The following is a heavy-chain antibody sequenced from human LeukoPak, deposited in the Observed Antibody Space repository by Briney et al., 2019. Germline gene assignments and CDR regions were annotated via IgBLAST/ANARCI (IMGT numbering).Heavy chain of an antibody. V-gene: IGHV4-59*01. D-gene: IGHD2-15*01. J-gene: IGHJ4*02. CDR3: ARGYSAFLGYCSGGSCYGGFDY. Sequence: TSSETLSLTCTVSGGSISSYYWSWIRQPPGKGLEWIGYIYYSGSTNYNPSLKSRVTISVDTSKNQFSLKLSSVTAADTAVYYCARGYSAFLGYCSGGSCYGGFDYWGQGTLVTVSS. CDR2: IYYSGST. CDR1: GGSISSYY.